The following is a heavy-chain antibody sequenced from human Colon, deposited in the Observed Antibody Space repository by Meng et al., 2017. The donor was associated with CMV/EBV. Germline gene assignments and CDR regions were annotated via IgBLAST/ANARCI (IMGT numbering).Heavy chain of an antibody. V-gene: IGHV3-15*01. J-gene: IGHJ4*02. CDR3: TTRIRTTNDF. Sequence: GESLKISCVGSGFTFMNDEMNWVRQAPGKGLEWVGRIRSTADGGPTDYIAPVKGRFIISRDDSKNMVFLQMNSLKSDDTAVYYCTTRIRTTNDFWGQGTLVTVSS. CDR2: IRSTADGGPT. CDR1: GFTFMNDE. D-gene: IGHD1-14*01.